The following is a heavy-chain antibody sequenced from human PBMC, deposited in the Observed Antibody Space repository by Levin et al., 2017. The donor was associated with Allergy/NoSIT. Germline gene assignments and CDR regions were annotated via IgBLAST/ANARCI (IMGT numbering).Heavy chain of an antibody. CDR3: ARADIVVVPAAMATEYFQH. D-gene: IGHD2-2*01. V-gene: IGHV1-2*02. Sequence: GESLKISCKASGYTFTGYYMHWARQAPGQGLEWMGWINPNSGGTNYAQKFQGRVTMTRDTSISTAYMELSRLRSDDTAVYYCARADIVVVPAAMATEYFQHWGQGTLVTVSS. CDR1: GYTFTGYY. J-gene: IGHJ1*01. CDR2: INPNSGGT.